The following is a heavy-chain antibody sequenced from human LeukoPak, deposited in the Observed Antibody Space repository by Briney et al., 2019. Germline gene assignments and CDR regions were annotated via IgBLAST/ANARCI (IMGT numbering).Heavy chain of an antibody. Sequence: ASVKVSCKASGYTFTSYGISWVRQAPGQGLEWVGWISAYNGNTNYAQKLQGRVTMTTDTSTSTAYMELRSLRSDDTAVYYCARDRGSGWYGVPGYWGQGTLVTVSS. CDR3: ARDRGSGWYGVPGY. CDR2: ISAYNGNT. D-gene: IGHD6-19*01. V-gene: IGHV1-18*01. J-gene: IGHJ4*02. CDR1: GYTFTSYG.